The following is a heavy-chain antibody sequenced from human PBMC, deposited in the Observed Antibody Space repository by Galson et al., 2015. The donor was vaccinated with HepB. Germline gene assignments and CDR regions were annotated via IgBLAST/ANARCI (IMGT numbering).Heavy chain of an antibody. CDR3: AREREMRERSGFDY. Sequence: LRLSCAASGFTFSSYSMNWVRQAPGKGLEWVSYISSSSSTIYYADSVKGRFTISRDNAKNSLYLQMNSLRAEDTAVYYCAREREMRERSGFDYWGQGTLVTVSS. CDR2: ISSSSSTI. D-gene: IGHD5-24*01. CDR1: GFTFSSYS. V-gene: IGHV3-48*01. J-gene: IGHJ4*02.